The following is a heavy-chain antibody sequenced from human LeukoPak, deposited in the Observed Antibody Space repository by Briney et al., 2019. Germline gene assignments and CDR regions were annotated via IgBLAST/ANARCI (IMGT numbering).Heavy chain of an antibody. CDR1: GGSISSSSYY. Sequence: SETLSLTCTVSGGSISSSSYYWGWIRQPPGKGLEWIASIYYSGSSYYTPSLKSRLTISVDTSKDQFSLKLTSVTAADTAVYYCAASGYSTRWYYYDFWGQGTLVTVSS. V-gene: IGHV4-39*01. CDR2: IYYSGSS. CDR3: AASGYSTRWYYYDF. J-gene: IGHJ4*02. D-gene: IGHD2-8*01.